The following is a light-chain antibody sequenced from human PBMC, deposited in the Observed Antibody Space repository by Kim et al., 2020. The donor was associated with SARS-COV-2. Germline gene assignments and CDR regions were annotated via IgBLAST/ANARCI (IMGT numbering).Light chain of an antibody. V-gene: IGKV1-5*03. CDR2: KTS. J-gene: IGKJ1*01. CDR3: QQYDIYPWT. Sequence: ASVGDRVTITCRASQSISNWLAWYQQRPGKAPKLLMYKTSNLETGVPSTFSGSGSGTEFTLTISSLQPDDSATYYCQQYDIYPWTFGQGTKVDIK. CDR1: QSISNW.